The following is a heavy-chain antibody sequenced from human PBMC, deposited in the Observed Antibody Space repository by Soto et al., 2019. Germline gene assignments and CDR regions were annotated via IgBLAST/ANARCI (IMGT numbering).Heavy chain of an antibody. CDR3: ETSLQLRKGWAFDY. CDR1: GYTITTYF. CDR2: INPSDGTT. V-gene: IGHV1-46*01. J-gene: IGHJ4*02. D-gene: IGHD1-7*01. Sequence: QVQLVQSGAEGKKPGASVKVSCKASGYTITTYFMQWVRQAPGQGLEWVGIINPSDGTTSYAQKFQSRVTITRDTSTNTVYMDLSSLRSEDTAVYYCETSLQLRKGWAFDYWGQGTLVTVSS.